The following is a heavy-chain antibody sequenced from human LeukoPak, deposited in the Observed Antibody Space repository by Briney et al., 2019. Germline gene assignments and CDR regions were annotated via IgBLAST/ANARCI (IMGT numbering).Heavy chain of an antibody. CDR3: AKDRKGNAYGYKPFDY. CDR1: GFTFSSYD. Sequence: GRSLRLSCAASGFTFSSYDMHWVRQAPGKGLEWVAVISYDRGNKYYADSVKGRFTISRDNSKNTLYLQMNSLRTEDTAVYYCAKDRKGNAYGYKPFDYWGQGTLVTVSS. V-gene: IGHV3-30*18. CDR2: ISYDRGNK. J-gene: IGHJ4*02. D-gene: IGHD5-24*01.